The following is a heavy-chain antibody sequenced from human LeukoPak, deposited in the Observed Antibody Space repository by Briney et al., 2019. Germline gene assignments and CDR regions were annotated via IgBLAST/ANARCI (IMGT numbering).Heavy chain of an antibody. CDR2: IYTSGST. CDR1: GGSISSYY. V-gene: IGHV4-4*07. Sequence: SETLSLTCTVSGGSISSYYWSWIRQPAGKGLEWIGRIYTSGSTNYNPSLKSRVTMSVDTSKTQFSLKLSSVTAADTAVYYCARDYDFWSGPSWFDPWGQGTLVTVSS. D-gene: IGHD3-3*01. J-gene: IGHJ5*02. CDR3: ARDYDFWSGPSWFDP.